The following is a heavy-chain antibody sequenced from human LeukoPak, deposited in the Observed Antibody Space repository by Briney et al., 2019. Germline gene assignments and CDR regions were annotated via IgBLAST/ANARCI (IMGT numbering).Heavy chain of an antibody. Sequence: GGSLRLSCAASGFTFSSYGMHWVRQAPGKGLEWVAVISYDGSNKYYADSVKGRFTISRDNSKNTLYLQMNSLRAEDTAVYYCAKDFRYGDSPLGYWGQGTLVTVSS. CDR2: ISYDGSNK. CDR3: AKDFRYGDSPLGY. D-gene: IGHD4-17*01. J-gene: IGHJ4*02. CDR1: GFTFSSYG. V-gene: IGHV3-30*18.